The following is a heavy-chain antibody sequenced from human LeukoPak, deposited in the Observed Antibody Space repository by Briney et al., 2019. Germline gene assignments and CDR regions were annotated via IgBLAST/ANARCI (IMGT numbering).Heavy chain of an antibody. J-gene: IGHJ5*02. CDR3: ARGDLTGGNWFDP. Sequence: ASVKVSCKASGGTFSSYAISWVRQAPGQGLEWMGWISAYNGNTNYAQKLQGRVTMTTDTSTSTAYMELRSLRSDDTAVYYCARGDLTGGNWFDPWGQGTLVTVSS. V-gene: IGHV1-18*01. D-gene: IGHD3-16*01. CDR2: ISAYNGNT. CDR1: GGTFSSYA.